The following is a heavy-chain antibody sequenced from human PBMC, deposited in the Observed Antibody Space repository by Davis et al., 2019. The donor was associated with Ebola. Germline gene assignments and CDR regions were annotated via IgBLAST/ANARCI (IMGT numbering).Heavy chain of an antibody. V-gene: IGHV3-23*01. CDR1: GFIFSSYP. CDR3: AKSPPLVVVAATLFDY. CDR2: ISGSGTST. D-gene: IGHD2-15*01. Sequence: GESLKISCAASGFIFSSYPMSWVRQAPGKGLEWVSGISGSGTSTFYADSVKGRFTISSDNSKNTLYLQMNSLRVEDMAVYYCAKSPPLVVVAATLFDYWGQGTLVTVSS. J-gene: IGHJ4*02.